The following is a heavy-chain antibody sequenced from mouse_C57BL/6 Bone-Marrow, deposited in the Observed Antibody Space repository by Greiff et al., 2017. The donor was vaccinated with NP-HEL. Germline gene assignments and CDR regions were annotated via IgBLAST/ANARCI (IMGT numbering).Heavy chain of an antibody. V-gene: IGHV1-64*01. CDR1: GYTFTSYW. J-gene: IGHJ4*01. CDR2: IHPNSGST. Sequence: VQLQQSGAELVKPGASVKLSCKASGYTFTSYWMHWVKQRPGQGLEWIGMIHPNSGSTNYNEKFKSKATLTVDKSSSTAYMQLSSLTSEDSAVYYCATRGVYAMDYWGQGTSVTVSS. CDR3: ATRGVYAMDY.